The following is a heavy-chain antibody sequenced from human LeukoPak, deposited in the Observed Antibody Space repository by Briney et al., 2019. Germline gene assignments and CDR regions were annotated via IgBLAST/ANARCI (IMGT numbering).Heavy chain of an antibody. V-gene: IGHV1-69*13. J-gene: IGHJ4*02. CDR1: GYTFNSFG. CDR3: ARDHAGHLDY. CDR2: IYPMLETA. Sequence: SVTVSCKASGYTFNSFGISWVRQAPGQGLEWMGVIYPMLETAKYAPRFQGRVTITADESSNTAYMELRSLTSEDTALYFCARDHAGHLDYWGQGTLVTVSS.